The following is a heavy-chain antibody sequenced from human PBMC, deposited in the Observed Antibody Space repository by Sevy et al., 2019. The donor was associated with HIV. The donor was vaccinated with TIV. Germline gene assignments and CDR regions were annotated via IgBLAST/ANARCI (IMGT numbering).Heavy chain of an antibody. J-gene: IGHJ4*02. CDR3: TRGLATADTPEYYFDY. CDR1: GFTFDDYA. D-gene: IGHD5-12*01. V-gene: IGHV3-49*03. CDR2: ITRNSYEAYGGTT. Sequence: GGSLRLSCTTSGFTFDDYAMSWFRQAPGKGLEWVAFITRNSYEAYGGTTDYGASVKGRFIISRDDSKSIAYLQMNSLKIEDTAAYYCTRGLATADTPEYYFDYWGQRTLVTVSS.